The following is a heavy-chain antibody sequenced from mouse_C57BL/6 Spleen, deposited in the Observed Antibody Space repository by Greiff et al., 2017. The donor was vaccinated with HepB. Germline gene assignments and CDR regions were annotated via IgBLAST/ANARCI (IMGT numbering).Heavy chain of an antibody. D-gene: IGHD2-3*01. CDR3: ARVDYDGYLLYAMDY. CDR2: ILPGSGST. J-gene: IGHJ4*01. Sequence: VKLVESGAELMKPGASVKLSCKATGYTFTGYWIEWVKQRPGHGLEWIGEILPGSGSTNYNEKLKGKATFTADTSSNTAYMQLSSLTTEDSAIYYCARVDYDGYLLYAMDYWGQGTSVTVSS. V-gene: IGHV1-9*01. CDR1: GYTFTGYW.